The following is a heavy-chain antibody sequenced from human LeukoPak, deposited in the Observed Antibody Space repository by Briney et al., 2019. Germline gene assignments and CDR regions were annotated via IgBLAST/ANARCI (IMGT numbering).Heavy chain of an antibody. CDR3: ARGRNDILTGFLYSYGMDV. CDR2: IIPIFGTA. CDR1: GGTFSSYA. Sequence: ASVKVSCKASGGTFSSYAISWVRQAPGQGLEWMGGIIPIFGTANHAQKFQGRVTITADESTSTAYMELSSLRSEDTAVYYCARGRNDILTGFLYSYGMDVWGQGTTVTVSS. D-gene: IGHD3-9*01. V-gene: IGHV1-69*13. J-gene: IGHJ6*02.